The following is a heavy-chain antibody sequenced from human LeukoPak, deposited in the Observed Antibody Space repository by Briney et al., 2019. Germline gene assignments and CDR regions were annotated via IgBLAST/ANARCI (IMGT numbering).Heavy chain of an antibody. CDR2: ISYDGSNK. CDR1: GFTFSSYG. CDR3: AKDIGGSGDGFDY. J-gene: IGHJ4*02. Sequence: GGSLRLSCAASGFTFSSYGMHWVRQAPGKGLEWVAVISYDGSNKYYADSMKGRFTISRDNSKNTLYLQMNSLRAEDTAVYYCAKDIGGSGDGFDYWGQGTLVTVSS. D-gene: IGHD3-10*01. V-gene: IGHV3-30*18.